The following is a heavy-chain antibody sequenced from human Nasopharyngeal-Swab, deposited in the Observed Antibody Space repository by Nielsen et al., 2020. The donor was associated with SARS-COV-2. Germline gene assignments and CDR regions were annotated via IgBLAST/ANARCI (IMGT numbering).Heavy chain of an antibody. J-gene: IGHJ3*01. V-gene: IGHV3-69-1*01. CDR2: IRSSNDI. CDR3: ARDRDWAFDV. Sequence: AASLRLACAASGFIFSDYSKNWVRQAPGKGLEWISYIRSSNDIYYADSVKRRFTISRDHAKNSLYLQMSSLRVEDTAVYYCARDRDWAFDVWGQGAVVTVSS. CDR1: GFIFSDYS. D-gene: IGHD2-21*01.